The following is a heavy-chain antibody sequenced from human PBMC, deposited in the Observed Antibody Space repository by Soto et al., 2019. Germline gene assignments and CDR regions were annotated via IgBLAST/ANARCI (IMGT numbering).Heavy chain of an antibody. J-gene: IGHJ4*02. V-gene: IGHV3-23*01. D-gene: IGHD2-2*01. Sequence: GGSLRLSCAASGFTFSSYAMSWVRQAPGKGLEWVSAISGSGGSTYYADSVKGRFTISRDNSKNTLYLQMNSLRADGTAVYYCAGDCSSTSCYDYWGQGTLVTVSS. CDR3: AGDCSSTSCYDY. CDR2: ISGSGGST. CDR1: GFTFSSYA.